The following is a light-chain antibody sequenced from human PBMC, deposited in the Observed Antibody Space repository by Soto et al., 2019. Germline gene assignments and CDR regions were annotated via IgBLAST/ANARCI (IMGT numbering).Light chain of an antibody. CDR3: QQYGTSALT. V-gene: IGKV3-20*01. CDR2: DAS. CDR1: QSVSSNY. Sequence: EIVLTQSPGTLSLSPGERATLSCRASQSVSSNYLAWYQQKPGQAPRLLIYDASSRATGIPDRFSGSESGTDFTPTNSRLEPEDFAVYYCQQYGTSALTFGGGTKVEIK. J-gene: IGKJ4*01.